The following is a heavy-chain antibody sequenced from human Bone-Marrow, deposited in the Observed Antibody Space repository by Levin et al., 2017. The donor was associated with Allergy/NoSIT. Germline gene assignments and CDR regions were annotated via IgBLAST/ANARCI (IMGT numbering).Heavy chain of an antibody. V-gene: IGHV3-30*18. D-gene: IGHD3-10*01. CDR3: AKDRATMVRGIDY. CDR2: ISYDGSNK. J-gene: IGHJ4*02. CDR1: GFTFSSYG. Sequence: PGGSLRLSCAASGFTFSSYGMHWVRQAPGKGLEWVAVISYDGSNKYYADSVKGRFTISRDNSKNTLYLQMNSLRAEDTAVYYCAKDRATMVRGIDYWGQGTLVTVSS.